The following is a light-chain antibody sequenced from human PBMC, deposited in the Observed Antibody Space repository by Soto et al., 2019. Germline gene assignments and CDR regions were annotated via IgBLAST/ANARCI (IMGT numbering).Light chain of an antibody. CDR1: QSISSW. J-gene: IGKJ1*01. V-gene: IGKV1-5*01. CDR3: HQYNRFPRT. Sequence: DIQMTQSPSTLSASVGDRVTITCRASQSISSWLAWYQQKPGKAPKLLIYDASSLESGVPSRFSGSGSGTEFTLTISSLQPDDFATYYCHQYNRFPRTFGQGTKVDI. CDR2: DAS.